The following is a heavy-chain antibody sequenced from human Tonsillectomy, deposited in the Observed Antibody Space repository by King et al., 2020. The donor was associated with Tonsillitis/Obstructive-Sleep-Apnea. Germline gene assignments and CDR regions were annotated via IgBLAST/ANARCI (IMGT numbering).Heavy chain of an antibody. Sequence: VQLVESGGGLVQPGGSLRLSCAASGFTFSSYSMNWVRQAPGKGLEWGSYISSSSSTIYYADSVKGRFTISRDNAKNSLYLQMNSLSDEDTAVYYCARELRFLEWLPRRYNWFDPWGQGTLVTVSS. CDR3: ARELRFLEWLPRRYNWFDP. CDR1: GFTFSSYS. CDR2: ISSSSSTI. D-gene: IGHD3-3*01. V-gene: IGHV3-48*02. J-gene: IGHJ5*02.